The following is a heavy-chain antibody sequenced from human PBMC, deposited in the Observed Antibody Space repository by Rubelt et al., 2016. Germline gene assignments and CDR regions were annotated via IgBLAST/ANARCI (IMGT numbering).Heavy chain of an antibody. D-gene: IGHD6-19*01. CDR2: INHSGST. Sequence: VQLQQWGAGLLKPSETLSLTCAVYGGSFSGYYWSWIRQPPGKGLEWIGEINHSGSTNYNPSLKRRVTISVDTSKNQFSLKLSSVTAADTAVYYCASQCSSGWYAFDIWGQGTMVTVSS. V-gene: IGHV4-34*01. CDR3: ASQCSSGWYAFDI. J-gene: IGHJ3*02. CDR1: GGSFSGYY.